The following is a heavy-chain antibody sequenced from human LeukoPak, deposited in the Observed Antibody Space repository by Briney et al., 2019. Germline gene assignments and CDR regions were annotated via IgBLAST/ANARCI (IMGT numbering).Heavy chain of an antibody. V-gene: IGHV3-7*01. J-gene: IGHJ4*02. CDR3: ASWGAGGNS. CDR2: INPDGSGK. D-gene: IGHD3-16*01. Sequence: PGGSPRLSCEASGFTLSTYWMSWVRQVPGKGLDWVANINPDGSGKRYVDSVKGRFTIARDNADNSLSLQMNSLRAEDTAVYYCASWGAGGNSWGQGTLVTVSS. CDR1: GFTLSTYW.